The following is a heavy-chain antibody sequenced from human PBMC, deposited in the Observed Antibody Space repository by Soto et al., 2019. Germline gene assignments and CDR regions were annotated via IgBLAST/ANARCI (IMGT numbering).Heavy chain of an antibody. Sequence: ASVKVSCKASGGTFSSYAISWVRQAPGQGLEWMGGIIPIFGTANYAQKFKGRVTITADESTSTAYMEMSSLRSEDTAVYYCARGVVVTAIKSPYNWFDPWGQGTLVTVSS. CDR1: GGTFSSYA. CDR3: ARGVVVTAIKSPYNWFDP. J-gene: IGHJ5*02. CDR2: IIPIFGTA. V-gene: IGHV1-69*13. D-gene: IGHD2-21*02.